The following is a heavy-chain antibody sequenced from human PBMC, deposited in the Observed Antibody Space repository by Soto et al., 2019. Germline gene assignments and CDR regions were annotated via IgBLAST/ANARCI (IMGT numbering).Heavy chain of an antibody. CDR1: GGTFSSYA. CDR2: IIPISDTT. J-gene: IGHJ6*02. D-gene: IGHD2-2*01. Sequence: QVQLVQSGAEVKKPGSSVKVSCKASGGTFSSYAISWVRQAPGQGLEWMGGIIPISDTTNYPQKCQGRVTITADESTSTAYMELSSLRSEDTAVYYCARSQGSSTSLEIYYYYYYGMDVWGQGTTVTVSS. CDR3: ARSQGSSTSLEIYYYYYYGMDV. V-gene: IGHV1-69*01.